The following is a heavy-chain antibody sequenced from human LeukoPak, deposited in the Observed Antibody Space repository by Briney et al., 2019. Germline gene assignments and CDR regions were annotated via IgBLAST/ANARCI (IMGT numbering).Heavy chain of an antibody. D-gene: IGHD6-19*01. V-gene: IGHV1-69*13. CDR1: GYIFTNHA. J-gene: IGHJ5*02. CDR2: IIPIFGTA. Sequence: ASVKVSCKASGYIFTNHAMHWVRQAPGQGLEWMGGIIPIFGTANYAQKFQGRVTITADESTSTAYMELSSLRSEDTAVYYCARAPGRWLVLHWFDPWGQGTLVTVSS. CDR3: ARAPGRWLVLHWFDP.